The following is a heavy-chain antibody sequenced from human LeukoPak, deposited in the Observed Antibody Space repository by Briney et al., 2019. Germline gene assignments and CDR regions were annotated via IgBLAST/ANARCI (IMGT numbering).Heavy chain of an antibody. CDR3: ARDAIAVAGTFDY. CDR1: GFTFSDDY. J-gene: IGHJ4*02. Sequence: GGSLRLSCAASGFTFSDDYMSWIRQAPGKGLEWVSYISSSGDTIYYADSVRGRFTISRDNAKNSLFLQMNSLRVEDTAVYFCARDAIAVAGTFDYWGQGTLVTVSS. D-gene: IGHD6-19*01. CDR2: ISSSGDTI. V-gene: IGHV3-11*04.